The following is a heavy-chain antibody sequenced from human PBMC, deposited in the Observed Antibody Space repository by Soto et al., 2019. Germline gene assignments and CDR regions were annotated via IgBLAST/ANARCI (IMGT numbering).Heavy chain of an antibody. CDR2: IIPIFGTI. CDR3: AREGYTFGPGEVRGAFDI. V-gene: IGHV1-69*15. CDR1: GGTFGSNA. Sequence: QVQLVQSGAEVRRPGSSVKVSCKASGGTFGSNAIGWVRQAPGQGLEWMENIIPIFGTINNAQKFQGRVTITADESTNTAYMELSSLRSEDTAVYYCAREGYTFGPGEVRGAFDIWGQGTMVTVSS. J-gene: IGHJ3*02. D-gene: IGHD1-1*01.